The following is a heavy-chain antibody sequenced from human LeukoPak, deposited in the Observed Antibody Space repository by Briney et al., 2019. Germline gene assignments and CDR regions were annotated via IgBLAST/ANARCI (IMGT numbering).Heavy chain of an antibody. CDR1: GGSISSGGYF. Sequence: SQTLSLTCTVSGGSISSGGYFWSWIRQHPGQGLEWIGYIYYSGTTYYNASLKSRVIISVDTSKNQFSLKLSSVTAADTAVYYCARVDPNRHDYWGQGTLVTVSS. CDR3: ARVDPNRHDY. D-gene: IGHD1-14*01. V-gene: IGHV4-31*03. CDR2: IYYSGTT. J-gene: IGHJ4*02.